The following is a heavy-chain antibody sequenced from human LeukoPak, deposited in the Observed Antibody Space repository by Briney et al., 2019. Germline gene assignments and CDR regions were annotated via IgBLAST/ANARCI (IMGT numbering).Heavy chain of an antibody. J-gene: IGHJ5*02. Sequence: SETLSLTCTVYGCSISSYYWSWMRQPPGKGLEWIGYIYYSGSTNYNPSLKSRVTISVDTSKNQFSLKLSSVTAADTAVYYCARDQISRFDPWGQGTLVTVSS. CDR2: IYYSGST. CDR1: GCSISSYY. CDR3: ARDQISRFDP. V-gene: IGHV4-59*01.